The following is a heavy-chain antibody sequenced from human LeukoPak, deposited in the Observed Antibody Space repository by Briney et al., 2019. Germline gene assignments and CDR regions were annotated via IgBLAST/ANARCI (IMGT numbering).Heavy chain of an antibody. D-gene: IGHD6-13*01. CDR3: ARDGDSSSWYREGRGYYMDV. V-gene: IGHV1-2*02. J-gene: IGHJ6*03. CDR1: GYTFTGYY. Sequence: GASVKVSCKASGYTFTGYYMHWVRQAPGQGLEWMGWINPNSGGTNYAQKFQGRVTMTRDTSISTAYMELSRLRSDDTAVYYCARDGDSSSWYREGRGYYMDVWGKGTTVTISS. CDR2: INPNSGGT.